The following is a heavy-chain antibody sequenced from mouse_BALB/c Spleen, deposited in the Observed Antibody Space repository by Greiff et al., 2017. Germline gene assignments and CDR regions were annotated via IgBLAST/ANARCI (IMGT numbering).Heavy chain of an antibody. V-gene: IGHV5-9-3*01. Sequence: DVMLVESGGGLVKPGGSLKLSCAASGFTFSSYAMSWVRQTPEKRLEWVATISSGGSYTYYPDSVKGRFTISRDNAKNTLYLQMSSLRSEDTAMYYCARQGYYGSRGNFAYWGQGTLVTVSA. J-gene: IGHJ3*01. D-gene: IGHD1-1*01. CDR3: ARQGYYGSRGNFAY. CDR1: GFTFSSYA. CDR2: ISSGGSYT.